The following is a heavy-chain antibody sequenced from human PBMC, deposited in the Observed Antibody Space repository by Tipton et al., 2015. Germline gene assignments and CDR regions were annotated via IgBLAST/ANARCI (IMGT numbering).Heavy chain of an antibody. D-gene: IGHD3-22*01. V-gene: IGHV4-61*01. CDR1: GGSVTSNNYF. CDR3: ARGGAGYYYDSVGYLS. CDR2: IFHSGST. J-gene: IGHJ5*02. Sequence: TLSLTCSVSGGSVTSNNYFWSWIRQPPGKGLEWIGYIFHSGSTSYNPSLRSRVFISIDTSKNQFSLKLNSMTAADTAVYYCARGGAGYYYDSVGYLSWGQGTLVTVSS.